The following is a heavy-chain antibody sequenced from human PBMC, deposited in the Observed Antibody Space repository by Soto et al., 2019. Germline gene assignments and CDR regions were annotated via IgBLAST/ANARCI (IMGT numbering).Heavy chain of an antibody. V-gene: IGHV1-3*01. CDR3: AREDGDMITFVGDMHYYYYMDV. CDR1: GYTFTSYA. J-gene: IGHJ6*03. D-gene: IGHD3-16*01. Sequence: ASPRVYCQAIGYTFTSYAMHMVRPAPGKRLEWMGWINAGNGNTKYSQKYQGRVTITRDTSASTAYMELSSLRSEDTAVYYCAREDGDMITFVGDMHYYYYMDVWGKGTTLTVSS. CDR2: INAGNGNT.